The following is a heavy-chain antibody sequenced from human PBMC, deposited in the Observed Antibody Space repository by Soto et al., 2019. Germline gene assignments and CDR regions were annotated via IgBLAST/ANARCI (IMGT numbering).Heavy chain of an antibody. CDR2: ISGSGGST. CDR1: GFTFSSYA. Sequence: GGSLRLSCAASGFTFSSYAMSWVRQAPGKGLEWVSAISGSGGSTYYADSVKGRFTISRDNSKNTLYLQMNSLRAEDTAVYYCAKNLYYSNLYYYGMDVWGQGTTVTVSS. J-gene: IGHJ6*02. V-gene: IGHV3-23*01. CDR3: AKNLYYSNLYYYGMDV. D-gene: IGHD4-4*01.